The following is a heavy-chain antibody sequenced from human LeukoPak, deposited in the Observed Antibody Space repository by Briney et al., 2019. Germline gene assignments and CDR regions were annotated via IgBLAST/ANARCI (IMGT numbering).Heavy chain of an antibody. CDR1: GFIFSSYG. CDR2: IRYDGSNK. V-gene: IGHV3-30*02. CDR3: AKDSYYYDSSGYYPGGAFDI. J-gene: IGHJ3*02. D-gene: IGHD3-22*01. Sequence: GGSLRLSCAASGFIFSSYGMHWVRQAPGKGLEWVAFIRYDGSNKYYADSVKGRFTISRDNSKNTLYLQMNSLRAEDTAVYHCAKDSYYYDSSGYYPGGAFDIWGQGTMVTVSS.